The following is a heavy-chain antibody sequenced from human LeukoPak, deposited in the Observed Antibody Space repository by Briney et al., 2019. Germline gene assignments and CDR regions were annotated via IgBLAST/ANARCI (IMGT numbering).Heavy chain of an antibody. J-gene: IGHJ6*02. Sequence: GGSLRLSCAASGFTFSSYSMNWVRQAPGKGLEWVSSISSSSSYIYYADSVKGRFTICRDNAKNSVYLQMNSLRAEDTAVYYCARGFGYGSGSYYKSYYYYGMDVWGQGTTVTVSS. V-gene: IGHV3-21*01. CDR2: ISSSSSYI. D-gene: IGHD3-10*01. CDR1: GFTFSSYS. CDR3: ARGFGYGSGSYYKSYYYYGMDV.